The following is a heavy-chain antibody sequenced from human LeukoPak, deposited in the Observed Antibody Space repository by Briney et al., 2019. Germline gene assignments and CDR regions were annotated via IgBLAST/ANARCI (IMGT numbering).Heavy chain of an antibody. V-gene: IGHV6-1*01. J-gene: IGHJ3*01. CDR1: GDSVSSNRAT. Sequence: SQTLSLTCAISGDSVSSNRATWHWIRQSPSRGLEWLGRTYYGSGWSIEYASSVRSRLTIHSDTSRNQFSLQVTSVTPEDTAVYYCARSNEVGAFDVWGQGIMVIVSS. CDR2: TYYGSGWSI. CDR3: ARSNEVGAFDV. D-gene: IGHD1-1*01.